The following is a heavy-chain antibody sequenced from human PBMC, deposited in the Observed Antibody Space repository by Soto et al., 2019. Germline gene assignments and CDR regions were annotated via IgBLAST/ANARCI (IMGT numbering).Heavy chain of an antibody. D-gene: IGHD5-12*01. CDR3: AREGSYSAYNFAHGIQLWSFDF. CDR2: IFSSGST. Sequence: SETLSLTCTVSGGSINAFYWSWVRQPAGKGLEWIGRIFSSGSTSFNPSLESRVAMSVDTSKNHFSLNLSSVTAADMAVYYCAREGSYSAYNFAHGIQLWSFDFWGQGALVTVSS. CDR1: GGSINAFY. J-gene: IGHJ4*02. V-gene: IGHV4-4*07.